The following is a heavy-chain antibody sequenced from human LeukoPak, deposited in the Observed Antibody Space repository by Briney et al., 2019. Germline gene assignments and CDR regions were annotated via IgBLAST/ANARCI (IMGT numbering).Heavy chain of an antibody. J-gene: IGHJ4*02. V-gene: IGHV3-15*01. Sequence: GGSLRPPCAASGFTFKNPRVDWVRPASGKGAEWVGRIKSQPDGGTPDYAAPVKGRFTISRDDSEETLYLQMNSLQTADTAVYYCSTFDSSWYGGETKAFDYWGQGTLVTVS. CDR3: STFDSSWYGGETKAFDY. CDR1: GFTFKNPR. D-gene: IGHD6-13*01. CDR2: IKSQPDGGTP.